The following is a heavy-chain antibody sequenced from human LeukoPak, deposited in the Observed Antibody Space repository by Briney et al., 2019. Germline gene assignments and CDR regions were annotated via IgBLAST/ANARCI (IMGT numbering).Heavy chain of an antibody. J-gene: IGHJ3*02. Sequence: GASVKVSCKASGGTFTSYDINWVRQATGQGLEWMGWMNPNSGNTGYAQKFQGRVTIASNTSISTAYMELSSLRSEDTAVYYCAVAAANTRLGDAFDIWGQGTMVTVSS. D-gene: IGHD6-13*01. CDR2: MNPNSGNT. CDR1: GGTFTSYD. CDR3: AVAAANTRLGDAFDI. V-gene: IGHV1-8*03.